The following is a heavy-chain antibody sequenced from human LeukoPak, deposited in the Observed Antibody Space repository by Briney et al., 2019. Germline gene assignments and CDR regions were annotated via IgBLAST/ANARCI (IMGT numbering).Heavy chain of an antibody. CDR1: GFTFSNYA. CDR2: IYNAGATT. CDR3: ARALGCSGTSCNDRWGYYYYAMDV. J-gene: IGHJ6*02. Sequence: PGGSLRLSCAASGFTFSNYAMSWVRRPPGKGLEWVSEIYNAGATTYYGDSVKGRFTISRDNSKNTVYLQMSSLRAEDSAVYYCARALGCSGTSCNDRWGYYYYAMDVWGQGTTVTVSS. D-gene: IGHD2-2*01. V-gene: IGHV3-23*01.